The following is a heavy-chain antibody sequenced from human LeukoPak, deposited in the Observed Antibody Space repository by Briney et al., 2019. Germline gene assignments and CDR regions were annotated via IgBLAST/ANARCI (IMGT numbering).Heavy chain of an antibody. CDR1: GYTFTSYG. Sequence: ASVKVSCKASGYTFTSYGISWVRQAPGQGLEWMGWISAYNGNTNYAQKLQGRVTMTTDTSTSTAYMELRSLRSDDTAVYYCARHADSSSWFLSASYYFDYWGQGTLVTVSP. J-gene: IGHJ4*02. V-gene: IGHV1-18*01. CDR2: ISAYNGNT. CDR3: ARHADSSSWFLSASYYFDY. D-gene: IGHD6-13*01.